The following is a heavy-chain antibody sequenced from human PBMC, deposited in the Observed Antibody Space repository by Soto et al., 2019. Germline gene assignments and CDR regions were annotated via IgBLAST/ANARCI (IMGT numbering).Heavy chain of an antibody. V-gene: IGHV3-30*18. CDR2: ISYDGSNK. J-gene: IGHJ4*02. Sequence: HPGGSLRLSCAASGFTFSSYGMHWVRQAPGKGLEWVAVISYDGSNKYYADSVKGRFTISRDNSKNTLYLQMNSLRAEDTAVYYSAKDGGGIVLVPAAMVFDYGGQGPLVPVSS. CDR1: GFTFSSYG. D-gene: IGHD2-2*01. CDR3: AKDGGGIVLVPAAMVFDY.